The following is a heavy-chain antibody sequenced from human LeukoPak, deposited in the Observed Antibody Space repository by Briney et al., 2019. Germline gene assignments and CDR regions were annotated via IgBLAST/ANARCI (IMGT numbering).Heavy chain of an antibody. Sequence: SQTLSRTCTVSGDSISSGNYFLAWIRQSAGKGLEWIGRIHSDGLANYNPSLRSRVTISVDTSNNQFSLKVKSVTAADTATYYCARDRQLGWFGPWGQGILVTVSS. J-gene: IGHJ5*02. CDR2: IHSDGLA. CDR1: GDSISSGNYF. CDR3: ARDRQLGWFGP. D-gene: IGHD3-16*01. V-gene: IGHV4-61*02.